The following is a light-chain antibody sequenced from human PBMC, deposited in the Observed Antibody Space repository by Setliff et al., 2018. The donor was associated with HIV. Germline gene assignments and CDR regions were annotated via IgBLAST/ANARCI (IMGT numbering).Light chain of an antibody. CDR1: SSDVGAYNY. CDR3: CSNAGSYTYV. CDR2: DVS. J-gene: IGLJ1*01. Sequence: QSALAQPRSVSGSPGQSVTISCTGTSSDVGAYNYVSWYQQYPDEAPKLIIFDVSERPSGVPDRFSGSKSGNTASLTISGLQAEDEADYYCCSNAGSYTYVVGTGTKV. V-gene: IGLV2-11*01.